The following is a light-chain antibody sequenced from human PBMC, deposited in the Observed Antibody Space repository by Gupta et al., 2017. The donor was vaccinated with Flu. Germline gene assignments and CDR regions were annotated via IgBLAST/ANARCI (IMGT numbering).Light chain of an antibody. Sequence: IVLTQSPGTLSVSPGESATLSCRASESVTNSYLAWYQQKPGQAPRLLIFGASSRATGIPDRFSGSESGTHFTLTITRLEPEDFAVYYCQQYGASASTFGQGTKLEI. CDR3: QQYGASAST. J-gene: IGKJ2*01. CDR2: GAS. CDR1: ESVTNSY. V-gene: IGKV3-20*01.